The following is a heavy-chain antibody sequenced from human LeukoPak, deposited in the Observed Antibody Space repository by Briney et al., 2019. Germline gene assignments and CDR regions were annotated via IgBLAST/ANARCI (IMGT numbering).Heavy chain of an antibody. CDR3: ARERGYGDLQYFDY. Sequence: SVKVSCKASGGTFSSYAISWVRQAPGQGLEWMGGFIPIFGTANYAQKFQGRVTITADESTSTAYMELSSLRSEDTAVYYCARERGYGDLQYFDYWGQGTLVTVSS. V-gene: IGHV1-69*13. CDR1: GGTFSSYA. D-gene: IGHD4-17*01. J-gene: IGHJ4*02. CDR2: FIPIFGTA.